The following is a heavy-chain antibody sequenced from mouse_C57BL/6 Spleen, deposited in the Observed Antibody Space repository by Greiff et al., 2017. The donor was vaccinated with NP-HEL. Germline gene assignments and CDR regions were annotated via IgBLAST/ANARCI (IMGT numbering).Heavy chain of an antibody. V-gene: IGHV7-3*01. CDR1: GFTFTDYY. Sequence: EVKLVESGGGLVQPGGSLSLSCAASGFTFTDYYMSWVRQPPGKALEWLGFIINKANGYTTEYSASVKGAFNISRDNSQRILYLQMNALRAEDGATYYCATGGKPLYYFDYWGQGTTLTVSS. CDR2: IINKANGYTT. J-gene: IGHJ2*01. CDR3: ATGGKPLYYFDY.